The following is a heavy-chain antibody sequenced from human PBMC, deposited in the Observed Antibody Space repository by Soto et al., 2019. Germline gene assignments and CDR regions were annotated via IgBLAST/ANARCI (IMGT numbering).Heavy chain of an antibody. CDR1: GGSISSYY. J-gene: IGHJ4*02. D-gene: IGHD6-19*01. Sequence: SETLSLTCTVSGGSISSYYWSWIRQPPGKGLEWIGYIYYSGGTNYNPSLKSRVTISVDTSKNQFSLKLSSVTAADTAVYYCARHSSGSEPSDYWGQGTLVTVSS. CDR2: IYYSGGT. CDR3: ARHSSGSEPSDY. V-gene: IGHV4-59*01.